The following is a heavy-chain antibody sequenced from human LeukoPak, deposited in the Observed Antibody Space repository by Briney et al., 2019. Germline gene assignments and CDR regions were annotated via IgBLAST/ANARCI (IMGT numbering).Heavy chain of an antibody. D-gene: IGHD6-6*01. J-gene: IGHJ4*02. CDR3: ARSGSSSEFDY. CDR2: INSDGSST. CDR1: GFTFSSYW. Sequence: GGSLRLSCAASGFTFSSYWMHWVRQAPGKGLVWVSRINSDGSSTSYADSVKGRFTISRDNAKNTLYLQMNSLRAEDTAVYYCARSGSSSEFDYWGQGTLVTVSS. V-gene: IGHV3-74*01.